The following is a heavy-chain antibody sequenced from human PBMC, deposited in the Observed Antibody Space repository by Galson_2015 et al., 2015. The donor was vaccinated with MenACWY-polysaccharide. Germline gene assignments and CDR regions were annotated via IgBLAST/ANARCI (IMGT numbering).Heavy chain of an antibody. V-gene: IGHV3-30*18. CDR3: AKDLNRYCSGGSCDNFDY. D-gene: IGHD2-15*01. CDR1: GFSFSSYG. CDR2: IAYDGSNK. Sequence: SLRLSCAASGFSFSSYGMHWVRQAPGKGLEWVAVIAYDGSNKYYADSVKGRFTISRDNSKNTLYLQMNSLRAEDTAVYYCAKDLNRYCSGGSCDNFDYWGQGTQVTVSS. J-gene: IGHJ4*02.